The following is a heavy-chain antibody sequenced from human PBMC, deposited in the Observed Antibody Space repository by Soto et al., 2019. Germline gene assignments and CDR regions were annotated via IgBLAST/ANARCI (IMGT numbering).Heavy chain of an antibody. Sequence: HVQLVESGGGVVQPGRSLRLSCAASGFSLSNYFMHWVRQAPGKGLEWVAIISYDGSNKHYADSVKGRLTISRDNSKNTLYVQMNSLRAEDTAVYRCARGDNYYGMDVWGQGTTVSVSS. V-gene: IGHV3-30-3*01. J-gene: IGHJ6*02. CDR1: GFSLSNYF. CDR2: ISYDGSNK. D-gene: IGHD2-15*01. CDR3: ARGDNYYGMDV.